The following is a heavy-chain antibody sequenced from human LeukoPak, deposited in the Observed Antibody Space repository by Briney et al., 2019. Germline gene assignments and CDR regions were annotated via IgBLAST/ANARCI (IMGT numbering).Heavy chain of an antibody. CDR2: ISGSGGTT. J-gene: IGHJ4*02. Sequence: GGSLRLSCAGSGFTFSSYAMSWVRQAPGKGLEWVSTISGSGGTTFYVDSVKGRFTISRDNSKNTLYLQMDSLRVEDTAVYYCAAHFGSTSFSTYDYWGQGTLVTVSS. CDR1: GFTFSSYA. D-gene: IGHD3-10*01. CDR3: AAHFGSTSFSTYDY. V-gene: IGHV3-23*01.